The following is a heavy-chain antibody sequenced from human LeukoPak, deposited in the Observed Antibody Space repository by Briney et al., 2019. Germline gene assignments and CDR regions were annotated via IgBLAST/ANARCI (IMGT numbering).Heavy chain of an antibody. CDR1: GFTFSSYA. Sequence: PGGSLRLSCVASGFTFSSYAMSWVRQAPGKGLEWVSTISGGGVTTYYADPVKGRLTISRDNSKNTVSLQMNSLRDDDTAVYFCARESPVAAVGRSWFDPWGQGTLVTVSS. D-gene: IGHD6-13*01. V-gene: IGHV3-23*01. CDR2: ISGGGVTT. J-gene: IGHJ5*02. CDR3: ARESPVAAVGRSWFDP.